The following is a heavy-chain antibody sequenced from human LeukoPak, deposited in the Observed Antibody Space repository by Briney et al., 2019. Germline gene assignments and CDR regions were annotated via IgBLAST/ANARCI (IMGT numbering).Heavy chain of an antibody. V-gene: IGHV3-30*18. CDR2: ISYDGSNK. CDR1: GFTFSSYG. Sequence: GGSLRLSCAASGFTFSSYGMHWVRQAPGKGLEWVAVISYDGSNKYYADSVKGRFTISRDNSKNTLYLQMNSLRAEDTAVYYCAKVPRSSRWAVYYFDYWGQGTLVTVSS. J-gene: IGHJ4*02. D-gene: IGHD6-19*01. CDR3: AKVPRSSRWAVYYFDY.